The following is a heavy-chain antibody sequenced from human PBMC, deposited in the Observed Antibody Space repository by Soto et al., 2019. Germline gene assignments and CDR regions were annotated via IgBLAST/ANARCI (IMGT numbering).Heavy chain of an antibody. J-gene: IGHJ4*02. CDR2: ISGSGDNT. Sequence: GESLKISCAASGFTFSNYVMSWVRQAPGKGLEWVSSISGSGDNTYYADSVKGRFTISRDNSKNTLFLQMNSLRAEDTAVYYRAKLPLVLALGLDYWGQGTLVTVSS. V-gene: IGHV3-23*01. CDR3: AKLPLVLALGLDY. CDR1: GFTFSNYV.